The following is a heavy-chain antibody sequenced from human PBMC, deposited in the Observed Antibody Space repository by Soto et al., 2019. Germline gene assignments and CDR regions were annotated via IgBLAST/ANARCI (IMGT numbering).Heavy chain of an antibody. CDR1: GGSISSGGYY. J-gene: IGHJ1*01. D-gene: IGHD6-13*01. CDR2: IYYSGST. Sequence: SETLSLTCTVSGGSISSGGYYWSWIRQHPGKGLEWIGYIYYSGSTYYNPSLKSRVTISVDTSKNQFSLNLSSVTAADTAVYYCARTTSGWYGDFQHWGQGTLVTVSS. V-gene: IGHV4-31*03. CDR3: ARTTSGWYGDFQH.